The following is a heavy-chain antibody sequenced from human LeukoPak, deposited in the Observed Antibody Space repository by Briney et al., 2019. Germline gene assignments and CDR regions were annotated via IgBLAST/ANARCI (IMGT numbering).Heavy chain of an antibody. Sequence: GGSLRLSYAASGFTFSSYSMNWVRQAPGKGLEWDSCITSSSTYIYYADSVKGRFTISRDNAKNSLYLQMNSLRAEDTAVYYCATWTGLVPGWGQGTLVTVSS. CDR2: ITSSSTYI. CDR3: ATWTGLVPG. CDR1: GFTFSSYS. V-gene: IGHV3-21*04. J-gene: IGHJ4*02. D-gene: IGHD3-10*01.